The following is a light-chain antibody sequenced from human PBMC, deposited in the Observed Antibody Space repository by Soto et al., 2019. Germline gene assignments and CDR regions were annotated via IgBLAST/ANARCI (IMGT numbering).Light chain of an antibody. CDR3: QTWGTGPWV. J-gene: IGLJ3*02. Sequence: QPVLTQSPSASASLGASVKLTCTLSSGHSTYAIAWHQQQPEKGPRYLMKLNSDGSHSKGDGIPARFSGSSSGAERYLTISSLQSEDGADYYCQTWGTGPWVFGGGTKLTVL. CDR2: LNSDGSH. CDR1: SGHSTYA. V-gene: IGLV4-69*01.